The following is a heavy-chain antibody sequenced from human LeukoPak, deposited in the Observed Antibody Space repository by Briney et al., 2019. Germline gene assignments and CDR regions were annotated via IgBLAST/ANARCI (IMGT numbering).Heavy chain of an antibody. D-gene: IGHD4-17*01. CDR2: IYSGGST. CDR3: ARDQNYGDSGGWFDP. Sequence: GGSLRLSCAASGFTVSTNYMSWVRQAPGKGLEWVSLIYSGGSTYYADSVKGRFTISRDNSKNTLYLQMNSLRAEDTAVYYCARDQNYGDSGGWFDPWGQGTLVTVSS. J-gene: IGHJ5*02. V-gene: IGHV3-53*01. CDR1: GFTVSTNY.